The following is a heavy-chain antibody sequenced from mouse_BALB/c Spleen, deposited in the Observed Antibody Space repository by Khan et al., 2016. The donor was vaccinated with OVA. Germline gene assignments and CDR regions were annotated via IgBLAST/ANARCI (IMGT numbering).Heavy chain of an antibody. Sequence: VQLQESGAELARPGASVKLSCKASGYTFTDYNINWVKKRTGQGLEWIGEIYPGITNTYYNEKVKGKATLTADKSSSTAYMQLSSLTSEDSAVYFCAREWGALFPYWGQRPLVPVSA. CDR1: GYTFTDYN. V-gene: IGHV1-77*01. J-gene: IGHJ3*01. CDR3: AREWGALFPY. CDR2: IYPGITNT.